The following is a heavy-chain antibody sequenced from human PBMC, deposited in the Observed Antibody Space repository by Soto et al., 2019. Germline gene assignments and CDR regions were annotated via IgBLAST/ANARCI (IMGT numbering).Heavy chain of an antibody. J-gene: IGHJ6*02. CDR3: TRDRAMVESGSYYFSYGMDV. V-gene: IGHV3-21*01. CDR2: IGSSTSYT. D-gene: IGHD1-26*01. Sequence: GGSLRLSCAASGFTFSSYSMNWVRQAPGKGLEWVSTIGSSTSYTYYADSVKGRFTISRDNARNSLYLQMNSLRAEDTAVYYWTRDRAMVESGSYYFSYGMDVWGQGTTVTVSS. CDR1: GFTFSSYS.